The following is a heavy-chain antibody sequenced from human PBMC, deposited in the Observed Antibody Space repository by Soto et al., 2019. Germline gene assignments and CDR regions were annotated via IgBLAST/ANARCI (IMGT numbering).Heavy chain of an antibody. Sequence: QVQLVQSGAEVKKPGSSVKVSCKASGGTFSSYTISWVRQAPGQGLEWMGRIIPILGIANYAQKFQGRVTITADKSTSTAYMELSSLRSEDTAVYYCASGDTGYSSSYRSEFDYWGQGTLVTVSS. CDR2: IIPILGIA. CDR1: GGTFSSYT. V-gene: IGHV1-69*02. J-gene: IGHJ4*02. CDR3: ASGDTGYSSSYRSEFDY. D-gene: IGHD6-13*01.